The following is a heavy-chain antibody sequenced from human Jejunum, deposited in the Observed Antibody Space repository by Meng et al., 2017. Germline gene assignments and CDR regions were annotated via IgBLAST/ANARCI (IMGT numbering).Heavy chain of an antibody. CDR2: IYYSGST. V-gene: IGHV4-4*02. Sequence: SETLSLTCAVSGGSISRSNWWSWVRRPPGKGLEWIGEIYYSGSTNYNPSLKSRISVSMDKSKNQFSLNLSSVTAADTAVYYCASRQSSGSYDFDYWGQGTLVTVSS. CDR1: GGSISRSNW. J-gene: IGHJ4*02. D-gene: IGHD6-19*01. CDR3: ASRQSSGSYDFDY.